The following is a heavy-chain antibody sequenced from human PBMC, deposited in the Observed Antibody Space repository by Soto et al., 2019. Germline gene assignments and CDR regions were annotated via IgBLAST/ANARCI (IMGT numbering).Heavy chain of an antibody. J-gene: IGHJ3*02. CDR3: AKDPNGDYIGGFDM. V-gene: IGHV3-23*01. CDR2: VGATGSNI. CDR1: GFTFTRYA. Sequence: EVQLLESGGGLVQPGGSLRLSCAASGFTFTRYAMSWVRQAPGKGLEWVSGVGATGSNIHYADSVRGRFTISRDISKNTLYLQMNSLRVDATAVNYCAKDPNGDYIGGFDMLGQGTMVTVSS. D-gene: IGHD4-17*01.